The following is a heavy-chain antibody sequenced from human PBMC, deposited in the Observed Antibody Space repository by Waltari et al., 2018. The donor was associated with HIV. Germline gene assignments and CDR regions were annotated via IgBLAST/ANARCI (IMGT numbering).Heavy chain of an antibody. D-gene: IGHD3-3*01. CDR2: VFYNGDT. CDR3: LRATIFGIVISAFDL. V-gene: IGHV4-39*07. J-gene: IGHJ3*01. CDR1: GGSITSHSYY. Sequence: QLQLHESGPGLVKASETLSLTCTVSGGSITSHSYYWGWLRQPPGKGLEWIGKVFYNGDTFYNTSLKSRVTISVDTSKNQLSLRLNSVTAADTAVYYCLRATIFGIVISAFDLWGQGTMVTVSS.